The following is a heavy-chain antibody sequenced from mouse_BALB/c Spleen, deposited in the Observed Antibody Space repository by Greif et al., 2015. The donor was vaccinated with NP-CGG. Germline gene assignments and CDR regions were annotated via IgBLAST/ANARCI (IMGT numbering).Heavy chain of an antibody. J-gene: IGHJ4*01. CDR3: ARSRDDYDVLYYAMDY. CDR2: IYPGDGDT. Sequence: VQLQESGAELVRPGSSVKISCKASGYAFSSYWMNWVKQRPGQGLEWIGQIYPGDGDTNYNGKFKGKATLTADKSFSTAYMQLSSLTSEDSAVYFCARSRDDYDVLYYAMDYWGQGTSVTVSS. V-gene: IGHV1-80*01. CDR1: GYAFSSYW. D-gene: IGHD2-4*01.